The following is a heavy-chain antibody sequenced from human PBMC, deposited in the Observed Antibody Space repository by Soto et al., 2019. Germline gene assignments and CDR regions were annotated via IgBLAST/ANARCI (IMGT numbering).Heavy chain of an antibody. Sequence: PGGSLRLSCAASGFTFSSYSMNWVRQAPGKGLEWVSSISSSSSYIYYADSVKGRFTISRDNAKNSLYLQMNSLRAEDTAVYYCARDRVTVVTDPFDIWGQGTMVTVSS. J-gene: IGHJ3*02. V-gene: IGHV3-21*01. CDR3: ARDRVTVVTDPFDI. D-gene: IGHD3-22*01. CDR1: GFTFSSYS. CDR2: ISSSSSYI.